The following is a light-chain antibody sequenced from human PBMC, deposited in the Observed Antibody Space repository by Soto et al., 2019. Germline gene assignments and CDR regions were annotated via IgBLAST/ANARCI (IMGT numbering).Light chain of an antibody. Sequence: EIVMTQSPATLSVSPGERATFSCRASQSVSSNLAWYQQKPCQAPRLLIYGASTRATGIPARFSGSGSGTDFTLTISSLEPEDFALYYCQQRSNWPITFGQGTRLEI. CDR1: QSVSSN. CDR3: QQRSNWPIT. V-gene: IGKV3-15*01. CDR2: GAS. J-gene: IGKJ5*01.